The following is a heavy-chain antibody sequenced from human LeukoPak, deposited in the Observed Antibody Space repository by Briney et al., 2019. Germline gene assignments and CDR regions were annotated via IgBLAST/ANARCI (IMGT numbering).Heavy chain of an antibody. V-gene: IGHV3-30*02. CDR3: ATGSGYYYDR. Sequence: GGSLRLSCTASGFNFSPYYMHWVRQAPGKGLEWVAVVHDDGDTRYYGDSVKGRFTISRDNSKNTVYLQMSTLRAEDTAIYYCATGSGYYYDRWGQGTLVTVSS. J-gene: IGHJ4*02. D-gene: IGHD3-22*01. CDR1: GFNFSPYY. CDR2: VHDDGDTR.